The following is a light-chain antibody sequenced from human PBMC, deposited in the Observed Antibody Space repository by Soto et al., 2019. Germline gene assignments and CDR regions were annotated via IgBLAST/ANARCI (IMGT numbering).Light chain of an antibody. CDR3: LQGTHWPYT. Sequence: DVVMTQSPVSLPVTLGQPASISCRSSQGLVYSDGNTYLSWLHQRPGQSPRRLIYQVSNRDSGVPDRFSGSGSGTDFTLMISRVEAEDFGVYYCLQGTHWPYTFGQGTKLEIK. J-gene: IGKJ2*01. CDR1: QGLVYSDGNTY. CDR2: QVS. V-gene: IGKV2-30*01.